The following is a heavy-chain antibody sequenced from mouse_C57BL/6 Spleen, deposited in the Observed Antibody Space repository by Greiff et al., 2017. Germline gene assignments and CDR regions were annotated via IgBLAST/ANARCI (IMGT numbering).Heavy chain of an antibody. V-gene: IGHV1-26*01. D-gene: IGHD1-1*01. CDR2: INSNNGGT. CDR1: GYPFTDYY. Sequence: VQLQQSGPEPVKPGASVKIFFKASGYPFTDYYMNWVKQIHVKSLEWIGDINSNNGGTSSNQKFKGKATLTVDKSSSTDYMELRRLTSEESAVYYCAREERVYDGEGVWDYFDYWNQGTTLTVSS. J-gene: IGHJ2*01. CDR3: AREERVYDGEGVWDYFDY.